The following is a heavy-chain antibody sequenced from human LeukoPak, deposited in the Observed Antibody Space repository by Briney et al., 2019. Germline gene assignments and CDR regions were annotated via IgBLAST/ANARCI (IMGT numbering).Heavy chain of an antibody. D-gene: IGHD3-3*01. J-gene: IGHJ5*02. CDR3: ARGLITIFGVVTGANWFDP. V-gene: IGHV6-1*01. CDR2: TYYRSKWYN. Sequence: QTLSLTCPISGDSVSSNSAAWNWIRQSPSRGLEWLGRTYYRSKWYNDYAVSVKSRITINPDTSKNQFSLQLNSVTPEDTAVYYCARGLITIFGVVTGANWFDPWGQGTLVTVYS. CDR1: GDSVSSNSAA.